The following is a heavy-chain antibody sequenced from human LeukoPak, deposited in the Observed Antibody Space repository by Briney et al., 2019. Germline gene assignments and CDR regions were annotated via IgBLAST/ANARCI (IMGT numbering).Heavy chain of an antibody. V-gene: IGHV3-74*01. Sequence: GGSQRLSCAASGFTFSSYWMHWVRQAPGRGLVWVSRINSDGSSTSYADSVKGRFTISRDNAKNTLYLQMNSLRAEDTAVYYCARAYYDFWSGYYGEPYYFDYWGQGTLVTVSS. D-gene: IGHD3-3*01. J-gene: IGHJ4*02. CDR3: ARAYYDFWSGYYGEPYYFDY. CDR1: GFTFSSYW. CDR2: INSDGSST.